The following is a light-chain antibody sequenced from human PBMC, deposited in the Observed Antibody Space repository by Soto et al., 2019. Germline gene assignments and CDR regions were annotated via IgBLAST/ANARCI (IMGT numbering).Light chain of an antibody. CDR1: QSVSSN. J-gene: IGKJ1*01. CDR2: GAF. CDR3: QQYNNWPPWT. Sequence: EIVMTQSPATLSVSLWERATLSCRSSQSVSSNLAWYQQKPGQAPRLLIYGAFTRATGIPARFSGSGSGTGFYITISSLQSEYFAVYYCQQYNNWPPWTFGQGTKVEIK. V-gene: IGKV3-15*01.